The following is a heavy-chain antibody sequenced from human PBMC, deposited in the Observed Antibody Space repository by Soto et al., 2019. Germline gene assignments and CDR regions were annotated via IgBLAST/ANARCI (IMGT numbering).Heavy chain of an antibody. CDR1: GYTFTSYC. CDR3: ARDRVVVAVNYYYYGMDG. Sequence: ASVNVSCKASGYTFTSYCISWVRQAPGQGLECMGWISAYNGNTNYAQKLQGRVTMTTDTSTSTAYMELRSLRSDDTAVYYCARDRVVVAVNYYYYGMDGWGKGTTVTGS. J-gene: IGHJ6*04. CDR2: ISAYNGNT. D-gene: IGHD2-15*01. V-gene: IGHV1-18*01.